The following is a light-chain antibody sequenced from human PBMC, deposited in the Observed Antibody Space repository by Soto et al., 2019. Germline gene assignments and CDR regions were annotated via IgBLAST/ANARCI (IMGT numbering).Light chain of an antibody. Sequence: EVVLTQSPGTLSLSPGERATLSCRASQSVTNNYLAWYQQRPGQAPRLLIFGSSDRATGIPDRFSGSGSGTDFTLTISRLEPEDFAVYYCHQYGSEPPYTFGHGTKLEIK. CDR2: GSS. J-gene: IGKJ2*01. V-gene: IGKV3-20*01. CDR3: HQYGSEPPYT. CDR1: QSVTNNY.